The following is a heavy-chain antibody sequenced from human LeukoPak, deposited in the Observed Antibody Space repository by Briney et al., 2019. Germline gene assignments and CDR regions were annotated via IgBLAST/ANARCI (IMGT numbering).Heavy chain of an antibody. D-gene: IGHD5/OR15-5a*01. V-gene: IGHV3-23*01. Sequence: GGSLRLSCAASGFTFSSYAMSWVRQAPGKGLEWVSAISGSGDSTYYADSVKGRFTISRDNSKNMLYLQMKRLRAEDTAEYYCAKHRVYNSGLGTYWAKGPLVTVSS. J-gene: IGHJ4*02. CDR2: ISGSGDST. CDR3: AKHRVYNSGLGTY. CDR1: GFTFSSYA.